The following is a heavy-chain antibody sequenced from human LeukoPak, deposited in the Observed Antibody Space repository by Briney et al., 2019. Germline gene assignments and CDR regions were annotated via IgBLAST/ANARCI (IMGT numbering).Heavy chain of an antibody. J-gene: IGHJ4*02. D-gene: IGHD2-15*01. V-gene: IGHV3-7*03. Sequence: SGGSLRLSCAASGFTFRSYWMSWVRQAPGKGLEWVANIKQDGSEKYYVDSVKGRFTISRDNAKNSLYLQMNSLRAEDTAVYYCARVGSWYAHYFDYWGQGALVTVSS. CDR3: ARVGSWYAHYFDY. CDR2: IKQDGSEK. CDR1: GFTFRSYW.